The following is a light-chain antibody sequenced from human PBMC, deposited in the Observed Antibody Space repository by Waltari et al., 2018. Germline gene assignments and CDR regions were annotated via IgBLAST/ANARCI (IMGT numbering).Light chain of an antibody. J-gene: IGKJ2*01. CDR3: QQCYSTPYT. CDR1: QNLLYNSDNKNY. V-gene: IGKV4-1*01. Sequence: DIVMTQSPDSLAVSRGERVTINCSSSQNLLYNSDNKNYLAWFQQKPGPPPKLLIYWASTRESGVPDRFSGSGSGTEFTLTISSLQAADVAVYYCQQCYSTPYTFGQGTKLEIK. CDR2: WAS.